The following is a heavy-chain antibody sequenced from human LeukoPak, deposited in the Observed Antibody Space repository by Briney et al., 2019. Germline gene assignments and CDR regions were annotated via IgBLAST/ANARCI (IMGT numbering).Heavy chain of an antibody. V-gene: IGHV1-69*06. J-gene: IGHJ3*02. Sequence: GSSVKVSCKASGGTFSSYAISWVRQAPGQGLEWMGGIIPIFGTANYAQKFQGRVTITADKSTSTAYMELSSLRSEDTAVYYCACLGAVYGDYVFAFDIWGQGTMVTVSS. CDR1: GGTFSSYA. D-gene: IGHD4-17*01. CDR3: ACLGAVYGDYVFAFDI. CDR2: IIPIFGTA.